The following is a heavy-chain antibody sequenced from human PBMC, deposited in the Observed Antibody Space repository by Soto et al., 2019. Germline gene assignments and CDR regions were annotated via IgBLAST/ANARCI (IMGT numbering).Heavy chain of an antibody. CDR1: GGSINTHY. CDR3: ARGGDNSPWYYSL. V-gene: IGHV4-59*11. J-gene: IGHJ4*02. Sequence: SETLSLTCSVSGGSINTHYWTWIRQPPGKGLEWIGYIFSTGRANYNPSLESRVTISVDTSKNQLSLKLTSVTAADTAVYYCARGGDNSPWYYSLWGQGTLVTVSS. CDR2: IFSTGRA. D-gene: IGHD3-10*01.